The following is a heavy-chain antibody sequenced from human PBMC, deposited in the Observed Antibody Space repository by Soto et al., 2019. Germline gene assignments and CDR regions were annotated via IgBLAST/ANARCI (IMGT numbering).Heavy chain of an antibody. J-gene: IGHJ5*01. V-gene: IGHV4-4*07. D-gene: IGHD6-13*01. CDR1: GGSISNYY. Sequence: PSETLSLTCTVSGGSISNYYWTWIRQPAGKGLEYIGRIYGSGSTNYNPSLKSRVTMSVDKSKDQFSLKLSSVTAADTALYYCARQTTYTSSWYDYWGHGTLVTVSS. CDR2: IYGSGST. CDR3: ARQTTYTSSWYDY.